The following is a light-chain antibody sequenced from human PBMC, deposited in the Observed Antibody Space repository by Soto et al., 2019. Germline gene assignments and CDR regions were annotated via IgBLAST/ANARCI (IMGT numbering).Light chain of an antibody. J-gene: IGLJ2*01. CDR3: SACSSITREV. CDR2: EVS. V-gene: IGLV2-14*01. Sequence: QSALTQPASVSGSPGQSITISCTGTSSDVGGYSYVSWYQQHPGKTPKLMIYEVSNRPSGVSHRFSGSKSGNTASLTISGLQTEDEADYYCSACSSITREVFGGGTKLTVL. CDR1: SSDVGGYSY.